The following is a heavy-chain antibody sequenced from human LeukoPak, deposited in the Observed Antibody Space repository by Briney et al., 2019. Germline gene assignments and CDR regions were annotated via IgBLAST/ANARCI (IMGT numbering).Heavy chain of an antibody. Sequence: GGSLRLSCAASGFTLSTYEMTWVRQAPGKGLEWVSFISSSTSHTFYADSVKGRFTIFRDTAKNSLYLQMNNLRGEDTALYYCARDVSSSTRAFDIWDQGTMVAVS. D-gene: IGHD2-15*01. J-gene: IGHJ3*02. CDR1: GFTLSTYE. CDR3: ARDVSSSTRAFDI. CDR2: ISSSTSHT. V-gene: IGHV3-48*03.